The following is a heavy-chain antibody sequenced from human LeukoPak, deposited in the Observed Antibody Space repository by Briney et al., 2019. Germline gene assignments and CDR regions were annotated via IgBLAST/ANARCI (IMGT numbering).Heavy chain of an antibody. Sequence: GSLRLSCAASGFSVSRNYMTWVRQAPGKGLEWVSVIYSGGRTDYADSVKGRFTISRDSSKNTLYLQMNSLRAEDTALYYCARAPITSPFYFDSWGQGTLVTVSS. CDR3: ARAPITSPFYFDS. CDR2: IYSGGRT. V-gene: IGHV3-53*01. D-gene: IGHD2-2*01. J-gene: IGHJ4*02. CDR1: GFSVSRNY.